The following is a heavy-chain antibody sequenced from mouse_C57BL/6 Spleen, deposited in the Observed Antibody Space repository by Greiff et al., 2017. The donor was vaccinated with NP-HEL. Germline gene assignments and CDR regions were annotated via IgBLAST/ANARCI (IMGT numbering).Heavy chain of an antibody. CDR2: IYPVDGDT. V-gene: IGHV1-80*01. CDR3: ARSSYNPFYY. J-gene: IGHJ2*01. CDR1: GYAFRSYW. Sequence: VQLQQSGAELVKPGASVKISCKASGYAFRSYWMNWVKQRPGKGLERIGQIYPVDGDTNYNGKLKGKATMTADKSASTAYMQLSSLTSEDSAFYVCARSSYNPFYYWGQGTTLTVST. D-gene: IGHD6-1*01.